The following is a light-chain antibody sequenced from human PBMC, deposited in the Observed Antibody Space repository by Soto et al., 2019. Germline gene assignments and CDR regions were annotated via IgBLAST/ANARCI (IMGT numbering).Light chain of an antibody. CDR1: QSLLHSNGYNY. CDR2: LGS. CDR3: MQVVQAPWT. J-gene: IGKJ1*01. Sequence: DIVMTQSPLSLPVTPGEPASISCRSSQSLLHSNGYNYLHWYLQKSGQSPQLLIYLGSNRASGVPDRFRGSGSGTYFTLKISRVEAEDVGVYYCMQVVQAPWTFGQGTKVEIK. V-gene: IGKV2-28*01.